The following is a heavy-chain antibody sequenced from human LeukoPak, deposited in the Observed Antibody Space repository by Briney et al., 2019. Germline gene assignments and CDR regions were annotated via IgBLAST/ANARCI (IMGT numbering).Heavy chain of an antibody. V-gene: IGHV4-4*07. CDR3: ARGRAAAGKLDY. D-gene: IGHD6-13*01. CDR2: IYTSGST. CDR1: GGSISSYY. Sequence: SVTLSLTCTVSGGSISSYYWSWIRQPAGKGLEWIGRIYTSGSTNYNPSLKSRVTMSVDTSKNQFSLKLSSVTAADTAVYYCARGRAAAGKLDYWGQGTLVTVSS. J-gene: IGHJ4*02.